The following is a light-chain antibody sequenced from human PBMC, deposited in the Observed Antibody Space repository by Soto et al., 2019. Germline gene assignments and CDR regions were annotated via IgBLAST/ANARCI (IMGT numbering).Light chain of an antibody. CDR3: LQSYNFPFT. V-gene: IGKV1-39*01. CDR2: AAS. Sequence: DIQMTQSPSSLSASVGDTVTLICRASQDISNYLNWFQQKPGKAPKLLIYAASPLRSGVPSRFSGGESGTEFTLTISSLQPEDFATYFCLQSYNFPFTFGPG. CDR1: QDISNY. J-gene: IGKJ3*01.